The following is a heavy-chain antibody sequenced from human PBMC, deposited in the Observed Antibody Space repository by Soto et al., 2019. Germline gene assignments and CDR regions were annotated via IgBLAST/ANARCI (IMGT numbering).Heavy chain of an antibody. CDR3: ARGRLTMIVVVRSYYFDY. J-gene: IGHJ4*02. Sequence: ASVKVSCKASGYTFTSYGISWVRQAPGQGLEWMGWISAYNGNTNYAQKLQGRVTMTTDTSTSTAYMELRSLGSDDTAVYYCARGRLTMIVVVRSYYFDYWGQGTLVTVSS. CDR1: GYTFTSYG. CDR2: ISAYNGNT. V-gene: IGHV1-18*01. D-gene: IGHD3-22*01.